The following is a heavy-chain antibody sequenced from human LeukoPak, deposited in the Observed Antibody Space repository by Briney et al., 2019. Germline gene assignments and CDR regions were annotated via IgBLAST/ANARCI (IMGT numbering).Heavy chain of an antibody. Sequence: GGSLRLSCAASGFTFDYSAMTWVRQAPEKGLEWVSTINTGDITFYANSVMGRFTISRDNSKNALFLQMNSLRAEDTAIYYCVKGGFTYYDDWGQGTLVTVSS. CDR2: INTGDIT. CDR1: GFTFDYSA. J-gene: IGHJ4*02. V-gene: IGHV3-23*01. D-gene: IGHD3-22*01. CDR3: VKGGFTYYDD.